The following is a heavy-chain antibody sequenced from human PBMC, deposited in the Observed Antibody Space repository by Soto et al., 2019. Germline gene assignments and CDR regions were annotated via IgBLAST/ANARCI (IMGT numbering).Heavy chain of an antibody. Sequence: EVQLVESGGGVVKPGGSLRLSCAASGFTFSNAWMNWVRQAPGKGLEWVGRIKSKTDGGTTDYAAPVKGRFTISRDDSKSTLYLQMNSLKTEDPALYYCTTCSSWSFYYYYGMDVWGQGTTVTVSS. CDR2: IKSKTDGGTT. CDR3: TTCSSWSFYYYYGMDV. CDR1: GFTFSNAW. D-gene: IGHD6-13*01. J-gene: IGHJ6*02. V-gene: IGHV3-15*07.